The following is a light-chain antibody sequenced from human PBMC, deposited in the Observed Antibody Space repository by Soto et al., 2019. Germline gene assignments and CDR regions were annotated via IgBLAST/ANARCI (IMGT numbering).Light chain of an antibody. CDR3: SSYTRSSTVV. J-gene: IGLJ2*01. CDR1: SSDVGGYNY. CDR2: DVT. Sequence: QSALTQPASVSGSPGQSISISCTGTSSDVGGYNYVSWYQQHPGKAPKLMIYDVTNRPSGISSRFSGSKSGNTASLTISGLKAEDDADYYCSSYTRSSTVVFGGGTKLTVL. V-gene: IGLV2-14*01.